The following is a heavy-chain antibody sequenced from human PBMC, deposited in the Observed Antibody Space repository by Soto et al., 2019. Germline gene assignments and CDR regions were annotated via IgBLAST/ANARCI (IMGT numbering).Heavy chain of an antibody. Sequence: QVQLQESGPGLVKPSETLSLTCSVSGGSISDYYWTWIRQTPGKGLEWIGYIFNSVTTNYNPSLKRRITISVDTSKHHFSLTMRSVTAADTAVYYCARGASGWYRGFDIWGQGTLVTVSS. CDR2: IFNSVTT. CDR1: GGSISDYY. D-gene: IGHD6-19*01. J-gene: IGHJ3*02. CDR3: ARGASGWYRGFDI. V-gene: IGHV4-59*01.